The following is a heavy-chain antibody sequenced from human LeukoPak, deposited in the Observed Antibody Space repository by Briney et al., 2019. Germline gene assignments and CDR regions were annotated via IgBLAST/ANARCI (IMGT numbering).Heavy chain of an antibody. CDR2: IYYSGST. J-gene: IGHJ4*02. CDR3: ARFRFGELSAFDY. CDR1: GGSVSSGSYY. Sequence: SETLSLTCTVSGGSVSSGSYYWSWIRQPPGKGLEWVGYIYYSGSTNYNPSLKSLVTISVDTSKNQFSLKLSSVTAADTAVYYCARFRFGELSAFDYWGQGTLVSVSS. D-gene: IGHD3-10*01. V-gene: IGHV4-61*01.